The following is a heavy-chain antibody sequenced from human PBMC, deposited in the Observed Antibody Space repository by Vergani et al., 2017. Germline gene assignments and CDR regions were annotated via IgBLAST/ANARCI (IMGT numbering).Heavy chain of an antibody. CDR1: GFTFSSYD. Sequence: EVQLVESGGGLVQPGGSLRLSCAASGFTFSSYDMHWVRQATGKGLEWVSAIGTAGDTYYPGSVKGRFTISRENAKNSLYLQMNSLRAGDTAVYYCARRDSSSPALDYWGQGTLVTVSS. V-gene: IGHV3-13*01. CDR3: ARRDSSSPALDY. J-gene: IGHJ4*02. CDR2: IGTAGDT. D-gene: IGHD6-6*01.